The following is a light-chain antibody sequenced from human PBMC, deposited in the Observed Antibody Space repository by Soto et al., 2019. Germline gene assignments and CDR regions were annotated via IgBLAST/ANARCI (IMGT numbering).Light chain of an antibody. J-gene: IGLJ2*01. CDR1: SSDIGSYNF. Sequence: QSVLTQPPSASGSPGQSVTISCTGTSSDIGSYNFVSWYQRHPGKAPKFIIYEVSKRPSGVPDRFSGSKSGNTASLTVSGLQAEDEADYYCSSYAGSNNFVLFGGGTKLTVL. V-gene: IGLV2-8*01. CDR2: EVS. CDR3: SSYAGSNNFVL.